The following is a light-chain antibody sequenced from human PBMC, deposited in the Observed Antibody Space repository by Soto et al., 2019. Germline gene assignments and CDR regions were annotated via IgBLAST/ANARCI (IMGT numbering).Light chain of an antibody. CDR3: QQYNRYSWT. J-gene: IGKJ1*01. CDR1: QSLGSG. Sequence: EIRMTQSASTLFACVGDRVIIXCRASQSLGSGVVWYQHKTGQARKHLISXASILXXGVXSMFSGSGSGTAFPLTISSLQPDDLEPNYCQQYNRYSWTSGQGTKVDIK. CDR2: XAS. V-gene: IGKV1-5*03.